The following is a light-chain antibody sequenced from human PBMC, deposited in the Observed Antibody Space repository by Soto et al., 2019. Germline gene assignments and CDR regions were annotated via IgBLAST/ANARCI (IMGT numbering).Light chain of an antibody. J-gene: IGKJ1*01. Sequence: EIVLTQSPGTLSLSPGDRATLSCRASQSVSSNFLAWYQQKPGQAPRLLIYGASIRATGIPDRFSGSGSGTDFTLTTTRLATEDFAVEYWHQYGSSPRTFGQGTKVEIK. CDR3: HQYGSSPRT. V-gene: IGKV3-20*01. CDR2: GAS. CDR1: QSVSSNF.